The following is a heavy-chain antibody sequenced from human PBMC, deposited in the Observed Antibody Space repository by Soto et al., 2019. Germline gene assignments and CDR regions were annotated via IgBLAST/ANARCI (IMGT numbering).Heavy chain of an antibody. Sequence: GASVKVSCKASGYTFTSSDINWVRQATGQGLEWMGWMSPNSGNTGYAQKFQGRVTLTMNTSISTAYMELSSLGSDDTAVYYCATVGGDLPWEYHDHWGPGTLVTVSS. V-gene: IGHV1-8*01. CDR1: GYTFTSSD. CDR2: MSPNSGNT. J-gene: IGHJ1*01. D-gene: IGHD3-22*01. CDR3: ATVGGDLPWEYHDH.